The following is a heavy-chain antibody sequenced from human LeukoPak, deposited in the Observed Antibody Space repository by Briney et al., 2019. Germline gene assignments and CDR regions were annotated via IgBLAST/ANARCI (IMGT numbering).Heavy chain of an antibody. V-gene: IGHV1-18*04. CDR3: ARVRSGCFDY. CDR2: ISAYNGNT. CDR1: GYTFTDYY. D-gene: IGHD6-19*01. Sequence: GASVKVSCKTSGYTFTDYYIQWVRQAPGQGLEWMGWISAYNGNTNYAQKLQGRVTMTTDTSTSTAYMELRSLRSDDTAVYYCARVRSGCFDYWGQGTLVTVSS. J-gene: IGHJ4*02.